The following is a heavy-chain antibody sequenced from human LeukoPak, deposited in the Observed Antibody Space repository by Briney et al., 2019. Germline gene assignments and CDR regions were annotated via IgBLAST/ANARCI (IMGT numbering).Heavy chain of an antibody. CDR3: ARTFPTFDFDA. CDR1: GFNLSAFW. V-gene: IGHV3-7*01. J-gene: IGHJ4*01. D-gene: IGHD1-7*01. Sequence: GGSLRLSCAASGFNLSAFWMSWVRQAPGEGLEWVANIRHDGGEKYYVDSAKGRFTISRDNAKNSLFLQMNTLRAEDTAVYYCARTFPTFDFDAWGHGTLVTVSS. CDR2: IRHDGGEK.